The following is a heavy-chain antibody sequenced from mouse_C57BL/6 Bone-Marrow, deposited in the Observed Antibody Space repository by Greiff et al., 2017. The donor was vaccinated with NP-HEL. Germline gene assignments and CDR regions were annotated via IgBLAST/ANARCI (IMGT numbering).Heavy chain of an antibody. D-gene: IGHD1-1*01. CDR2: IDPSDSYT. V-gene: IGHV1-50*01. J-gene: IGHJ1*03. CDR3: ARAYYYGSSYWYFDV. CDR1: GYTFTSYW. Sequence: QVQLKQPGAELVKPGASVKLSCKASGYTFTSYWMQWVKQRPGQGLEWIGEIDPSDSYTNYNHKFKGKATLTVDTSSSTAYMQLSSLTSEDSAVYYGARAYYYGSSYWYFDVWGTGTTVTVSS.